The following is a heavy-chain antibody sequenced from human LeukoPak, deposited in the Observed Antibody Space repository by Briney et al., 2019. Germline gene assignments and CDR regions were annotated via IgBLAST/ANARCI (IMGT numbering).Heavy chain of an antibody. Sequence: MASETLSLTCTVSGGSISSYYWSWIRQPPGKGLEWIGYIYYSGSTNYNPSLKSRVTISVDTSKNQFSLKLSSVTATDTAVYYCARMDYSSSWYYFDYWGQGTLVTVSS. CDR2: IYYSGST. CDR1: GGSISSYY. CDR3: ARMDYSSSWYYFDY. D-gene: IGHD6-13*01. J-gene: IGHJ4*02. V-gene: IGHV4-59*01.